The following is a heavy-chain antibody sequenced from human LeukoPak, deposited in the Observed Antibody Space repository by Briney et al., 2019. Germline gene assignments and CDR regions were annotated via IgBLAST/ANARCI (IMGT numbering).Heavy chain of an antibody. J-gene: IGHJ4*02. CDR1: GYTFTTYG. D-gene: IGHD6-19*01. CDR3: ARRNIAVAGSFDY. V-gene: IGHV1-2*02. Sequence: KPGASVKVSCKASGYTFTTYGISWVRQAPGQGLEWMGWINPNSGGTNYAQKFQGRVTLTRDTSISTAYTELSRLRSDDTAVYYCARRNIAVAGSFDYWGQGTLVTVSS. CDR2: INPNSGGT.